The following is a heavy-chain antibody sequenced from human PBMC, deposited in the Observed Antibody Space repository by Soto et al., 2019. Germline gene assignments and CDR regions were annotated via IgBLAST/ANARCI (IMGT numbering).Heavy chain of an antibody. CDR1: GFSLSTSGVG. J-gene: IGHJ4*02. CDR2: IYWDDDK. D-gene: IGHD6-13*01. V-gene: IGHV2-5*02. Sequence: QITLKESGPTLVKPTQTLTLTCTFSGFSLSTSGVGVGWIRQPPRKALEWLALIYWDDDKRSSPSLKSRLSITKDTSKNQGVITMTTMYPVDTATYYCAHRSSSWYAVDYFDYWGQGTLVTVSS. CDR3: AHRSSSWYAVDYFDY.